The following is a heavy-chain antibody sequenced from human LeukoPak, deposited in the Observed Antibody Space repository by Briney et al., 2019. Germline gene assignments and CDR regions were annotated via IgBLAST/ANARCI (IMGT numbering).Heavy chain of an antibody. CDR2: ISGSGGGT. D-gene: IGHD6-19*01. J-gene: IGHJ4*02. CDR3: ARVGPWGQWLAAFDY. CDR1: GFSFSSYA. Sequence: GGSLRLSCAASGFSFSSYAITWVRQAPGKGLEWVSSISGSGGGTYYADSVKGRFTISRDNSKNTLYLQMNSLRAEDTAVYYCARVGPWGQWLAAFDYWGQGTLVTVSS. V-gene: IGHV3-23*01.